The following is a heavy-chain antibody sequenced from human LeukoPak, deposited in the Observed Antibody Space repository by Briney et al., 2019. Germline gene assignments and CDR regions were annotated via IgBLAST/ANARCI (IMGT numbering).Heavy chain of an antibody. CDR1: GGSISSYY. CDR3: ARAPTYYDILTGYYRGYYFDY. D-gene: IGHD3-9*01. J-gene: IGHJ4*02. CDR2: IYSSGST. Sequence: SETLSLTCTVSGGSISSYYWSWIRQPAGKGLEWIGRIYSSGSTNYNPSLKSRVTMSVDTSKKQFSLKLSSVTAADTAVYYCARAPTYYDILTGYYRGYYFDYWGQGTLVTVSS. V-gene: IGHV4-4*07.